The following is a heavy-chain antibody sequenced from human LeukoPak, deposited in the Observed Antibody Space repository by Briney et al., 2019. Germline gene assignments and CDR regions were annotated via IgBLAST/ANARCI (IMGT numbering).Heavy chain of an antibody. D-gene: IGHD3-3*01. CDR3: ARDSDFWSGYYYGNWFDP. J-gene: IGHJ5*02. Sequence: ASVKVSCKTSGYTFTRCAVHWVRQAPGQRLEWMGWIHADSGNTKYSQKLQGRVTITRDTSASTAYMELSSLRSEDTAVYYCARDSDFWSGYYYGNWFDPWGQGTLVTVSS. V-gene: IGHV1-3*01. CDR1: GYTFTRCA. CDR2: IHADSGNT.